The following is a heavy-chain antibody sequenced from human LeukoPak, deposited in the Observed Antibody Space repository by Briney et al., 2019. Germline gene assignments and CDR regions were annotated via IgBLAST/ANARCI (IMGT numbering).Heavy chain of an antibody. J-gene: IGHJ4*02. CDR2: IKEDGSDK. D-gene: IGHD1-7*01. CDR3: GREIPGGTTSLDC. Sequence: GGSLRLSCAASGFXFSNYWVSWIRQAPGKGLEWVANIKEDGSDKNYVDYVRGRFTISRDNAKNALYLQMNSLRAEDTAVYYCGREIPGGTTSLDCWGQGTVVTVSS. V-gene: IGHV3-7*04. CDR1: GFXFSNYW.